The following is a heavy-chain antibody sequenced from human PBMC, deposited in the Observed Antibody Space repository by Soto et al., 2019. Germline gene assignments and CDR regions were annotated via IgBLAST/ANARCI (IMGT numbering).Heavy chain of an antibody. Sequence: ASVKVSFKASGYPFTSYDIYLVRQATGQGLEWMGWMNPNTGNSGYAQKFHGRVTMTSDTSINTAHMELSSLRSEDTAVYYCARRAETNGWNGFGADKYYFDFWGQGTLVTVS. CDR3: ARRAETNGWNGFGADKYYFDF. D-gene: IGHD1-1*01. CDR2: MNPNTGNS. J-gene: IGHJ4*02. V-gene: IGHV1-8*01. CDR1: GYPFTSYD.